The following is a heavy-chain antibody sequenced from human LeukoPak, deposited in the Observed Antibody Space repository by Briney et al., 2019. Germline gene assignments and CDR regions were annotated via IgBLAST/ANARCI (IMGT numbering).Heavy chain of an antibody. CDR3: AKRNRGGYCSSTSCYKIDY. J-gene: IGHJ4*02. CDR1: GNYW. Sequence: GGSLRLSCAASGNYWMHWVRQAPGKGLVWVSHINGDGSWTTYADSVKGRFTISKDNAKNTVYLQMNNLRAEDTAVYYCAKRNRGGYCSSTSCYKIDYWGQGTLVTVSS. V-gene: IGHV3-74*01. D-gene: IGHD2-2*02. CDR2: INGDGSWT.